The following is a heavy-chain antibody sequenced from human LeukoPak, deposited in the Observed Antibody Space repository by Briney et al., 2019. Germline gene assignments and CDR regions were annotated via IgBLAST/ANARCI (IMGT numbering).Heavy chain of an antibody. J-gene: IGHJ4*02. CDR2: LSDTGGST. Sequence: GGSLRLSCAASGFTFSSYAMSWVRQAPGKGLEWVSALSDTGGSTYYADSVKGRFTISRDSSKNTLYVQMNSLRAEDTAVYYCAKFPVHYGDYGARGGYWGQGTLVTVSS. CDR1: GFTFSSYA. CDR3: AKFPVHYGDYGARGGY. V-gene: IGHV3-23*01. D-gene: IGHD4-17*01.